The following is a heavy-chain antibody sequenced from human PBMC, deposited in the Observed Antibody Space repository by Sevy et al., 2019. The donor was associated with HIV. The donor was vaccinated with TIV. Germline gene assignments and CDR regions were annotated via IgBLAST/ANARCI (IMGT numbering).Heavy chain of an antibody. CDR1: GLIVTSNY. V-gene: IGHV3-53*01. D-gene: IGHD1-7*01. CDR2: IHGGGTT. Sequence: GGSLRLSCAASGLIVTSNYMSWVRQAPGKGLEWVSVIHGGGTTQYADSVKGRFTISRDNSKNTLYLQMNTLRAEDTAVYYCARTPIGNYVDYFDYWGQGTLVTVSS. J-gene: IGHJ4*02. CDR3: ARTPIGNYVDYFDY.